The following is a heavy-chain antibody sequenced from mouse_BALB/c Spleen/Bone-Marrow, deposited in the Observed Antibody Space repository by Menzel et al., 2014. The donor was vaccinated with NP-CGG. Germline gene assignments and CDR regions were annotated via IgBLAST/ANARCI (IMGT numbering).Heavy chain of an antibody. V-gene: IGHV1-9*01. Sequence: QVQPQQPSAELFKPGAPVKISCKATGYTFSSYWIEWVKQRPGHGLEWIGEILPGSGSTNYNEKFKGKARFTADTSSNTAYMQLSSLTSEDSAVYYCARCRDWYFDVRRAGTTVSVSS. CDR2: ILPGSGST. J-gene: IGHJ1*01. CDR3: ARCRDWYFDV. CDR1: GYTFSSYW.